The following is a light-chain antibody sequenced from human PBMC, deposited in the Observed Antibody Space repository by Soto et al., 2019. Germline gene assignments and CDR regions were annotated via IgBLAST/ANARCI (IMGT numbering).Light chain of an antibody. CDR2: GAS. Sequence: EIVLTQSPGTLSLSPAERATLSCRTSQSVSSSCLAWYQQKPGQAPRLLISGASSRATGIPDRFSGSGSGTDFTLTISRLEPEDFAVYYCHQYGSSPWTFGQGTKVDIK. V-gene: IGKV3-20*01. J-gene: IGKJ1*01. CDR3: HQYGSSPWT. CDR1: QSVSSSC.